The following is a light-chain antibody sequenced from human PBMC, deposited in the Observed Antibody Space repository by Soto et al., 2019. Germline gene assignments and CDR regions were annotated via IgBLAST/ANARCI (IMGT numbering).Light chain of an antibody. V-gene: IGLV2-8*01. J-gene: IGLJ3*02. CDR3: AAWDDSLNGWV. CDR1: SSDVGGYNA. Sequence: QSALTQPPSASGSPGQSVTISCTGTSSDVGGYNAVSWYQQHPGKAPKLMIYEVSKRPSGVPDRFSGSKSGNTASLTVSGLQAEDEADYYCAAWDDSLNGWVFGGGTKVTVL. CDR2: EVS.